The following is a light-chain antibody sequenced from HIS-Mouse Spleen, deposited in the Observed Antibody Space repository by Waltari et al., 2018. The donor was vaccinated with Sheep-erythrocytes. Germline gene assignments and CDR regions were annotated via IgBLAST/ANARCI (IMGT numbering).Light chain of an antibody. CDR2: AAS. J-gene: IGKJ1*01. V-gene: IGKV1-8*01. CDR3: QQYYSYPRT. CDR1: QGISSY. Sequence: AIRMNQSPSSLSASTGDRVTITCRASQGISSYLAWYQQKPGKAPKLLIYAASTLQSGVPSRFSCSGSGTDFTLTISCLQSEDFATYYCQQYYSYPRTFGQGTKVEIK.